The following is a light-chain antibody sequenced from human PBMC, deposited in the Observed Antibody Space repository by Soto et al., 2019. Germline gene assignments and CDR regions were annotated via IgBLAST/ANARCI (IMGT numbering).Light chain of an antibody. CDR3: QQTYSVPFT. Sequence: DIQMTQSPSSLSAAVGDRVTITCRASQSISNYLNWYRQKPGTAPEVLINAASGLQSGVPSRFSGSGSGTAFTLTISSLHPEDFATYFCQQTYSVPFTFGPGTKVDIK. J-gene: IGKJ3*01. V-gene: IGKV1-39*01. CDR2: AAS. CDR1: QSISNY.